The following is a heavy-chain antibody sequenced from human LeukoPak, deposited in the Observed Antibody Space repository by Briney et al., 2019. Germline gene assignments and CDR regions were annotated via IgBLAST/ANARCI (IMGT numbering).Heavy chain of an antibody. CDR2: ISGSGGST. CDR3: ARSYDILTGSLHYFDY. Sequence: GGSLRLSCAASGFTFSSYAMSWVRQAPGKGLEWVSAISGSGGSTYYADSVKGRFTISRDNAKNSLYLQMNSLRAEDTAVYYCARSYDILTGSLHYFDYWGQGTLVTVSS. J-gene: IGHJ4*02. V-gene: IGHV3-23*01. D-gene: IGHD3-9*01. CDR1: GFTFSSYA.